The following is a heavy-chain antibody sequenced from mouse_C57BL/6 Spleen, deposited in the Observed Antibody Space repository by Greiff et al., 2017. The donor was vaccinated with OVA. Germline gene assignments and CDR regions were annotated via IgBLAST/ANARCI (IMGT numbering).Heavy chain of an antibody. CDR1: GFTFSSYA. J-gene: IGHJ3*01. CDR2: ISSGGDYI. CDR3: TRDTAQATEGRPWFAY. D-gene: IGHD3-2*02. V-gene: IGHV5-9-1*02. Sequence: EVMLVESGEGLVKPGGSLKLSCAASGFTFSSYAMSWVRQTPEKRLEWVAYISSGGDYIYYADTVKGRFTISRDNARNTLYLQMSSLKSEDTAMYYCTRDTAQATEGRPWFAYWGQGTLVTVSA.